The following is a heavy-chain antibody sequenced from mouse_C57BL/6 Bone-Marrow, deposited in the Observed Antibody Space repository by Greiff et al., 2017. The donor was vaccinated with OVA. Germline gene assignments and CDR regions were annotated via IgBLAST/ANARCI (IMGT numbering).Heavy chain of an antibody. V-gene: IGHV3-6*01. D-gene: IGHD2-4*01. J-gene: IGHJ4*01. Sequence: EVQRVESGPGLVKPSQSLSLTCSVTGYSITSGYYWNWIRQFPGNKLEWMGYISYDGSNNYNPSLKNRISITRDTSKNQFFLKLNSVTTEDTATYYCARGARYYDYGGAMDYWGQGTSVTVSS. CDR1: GYSITSGYY. CDR3: ARGARYYDYGGAMDY. CDR2: ISYDGSN.